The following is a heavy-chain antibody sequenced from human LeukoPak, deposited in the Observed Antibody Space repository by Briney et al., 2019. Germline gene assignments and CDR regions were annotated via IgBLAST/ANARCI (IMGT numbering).Heavy chain of an antibody. Sequence: PGGSLRLSCAASGFTFSSYSMNWVRQAPGKGLEWVSSISSSSSYIYYADSVKGRFTISRDNAKNSLYLQMNSLRAEDTAVYYCARDRVWFGESHERGNWFDPWGQGTLVTVS. CDR2: ISSSSSYI. CDR1: GFTFSSYS. V-gene: IGHV3-21*01. CDR3: ARDRVWFGESHERGNWFDP. D-gene: IGHD3-10*01. J-gene: IGHJ5*02.